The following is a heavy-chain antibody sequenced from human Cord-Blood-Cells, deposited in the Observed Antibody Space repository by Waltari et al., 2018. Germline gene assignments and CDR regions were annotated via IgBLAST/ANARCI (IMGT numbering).Heavy chain of an antibody. Sequence: EVQLVQSGAEVKKPGVSLKIPCKGHGYSFTRYWIGGVRQMPGKGLAWMGIIYPGDSDTRYSPSFQGQVTISADKSISTAYLQWSSLKASDTAMYYCARSAEGDGSLDYWGQGTLVTVSS. CDR1: GYSFTRYW. CDR2: IYPGDSDT. J-gene: IGHJ4*02. D-gene: IGHD2-21*01. V-gene: IGHV5-51*01. CDR3: ARSAEGDGSLDY.